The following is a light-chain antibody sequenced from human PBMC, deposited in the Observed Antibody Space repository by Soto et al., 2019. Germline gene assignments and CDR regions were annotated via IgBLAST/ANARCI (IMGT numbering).Light chain of an antibody. CDR3: QQSHRTPPT. V-gene: IGKV1-39*01. J-gene: IGKJ2*01. Sequence: DIQMTQSPTSLSASVGDSVTITCRASQTISTFLNWYQQRPGKAPNLLIFAASSLQSGVPSRFSGSGSGTEFSLTISSLQAEDFATDYCQQSHRTPPTFGQGTKLEI. CDR1: QTISTF. CDR2: AAS.